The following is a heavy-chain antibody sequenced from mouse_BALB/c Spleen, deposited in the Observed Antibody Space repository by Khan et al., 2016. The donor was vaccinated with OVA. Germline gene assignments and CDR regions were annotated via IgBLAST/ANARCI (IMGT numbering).Heavy chain of an antibody. J-gene: IGHJ2*01. CDR3: TRVYGGDFDY. D-gene: IGHD1-1*01. CDR2: ISYNGNT. Sequence: QLEESGPGLVKPSQSLSLTCNVTGYSITTDYAWNWIRQFPGNKLEWMGFISYNGNTKYNPSLKSRISITRDTSKNQFFLQLKSVTTEDTAGYYCTRVYGGDFDYWGQGTTLTVSS. CDR1: GYSITTDYA. V-gene: IGHV3-2*02.